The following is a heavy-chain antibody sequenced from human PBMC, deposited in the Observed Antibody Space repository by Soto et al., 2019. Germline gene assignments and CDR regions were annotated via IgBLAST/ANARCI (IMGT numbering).Heavy chain of an antibody. CDR3: AKGLGRYVPPYDH. CDR2: ISGSGDST. D-gene: IGHD3-16*01. Sequence: PGGSLRLSCPASGFTFSSYAINWVRQAPGKGLEWVSAISGSGDSTNYADSVKGRFTISRDNSKNTLYLQMNSLRVEDTAVYYCAKGLGRYVPPYDHWGQGTLVTVSS. J-gene: IGHJ4*02. V-gene: IGHV3-23*01. CDR1: GFTFSSYA.